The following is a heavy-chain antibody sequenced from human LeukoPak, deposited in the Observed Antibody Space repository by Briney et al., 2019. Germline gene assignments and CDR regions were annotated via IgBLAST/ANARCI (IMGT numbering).Heavy chain of an antibody. CDR2: ISGNGIGT. V-gene: IGHV3-23*01. J-gene: IGHJ6*02. D-gene: IGHD3-10*01. Sequence: GGSLRLSCSPSGFTFSTYCMSWVRQAPGKGLEWVSSISGNGIGTNYADSVKGRFTISRNKSKKTTYLQMKSLRVEDTAVYYCAMYLTIHGNHYGMSVWGQRTSVTVSS. CDR1: GFTFSTYC. CDR3: AMYLTIHGNHYGMSV.